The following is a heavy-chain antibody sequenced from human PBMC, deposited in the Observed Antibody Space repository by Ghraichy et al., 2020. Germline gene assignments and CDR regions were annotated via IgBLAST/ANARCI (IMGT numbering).Heavy chain of an antibody. J-gene: IGHJ4*02. CDR1: GDSASDYY. Sequence: SETLSLTCTVSGDSASDYYWTWIRQPAGKGLEWIGRIYNSGSTAYNPSLKSRVTLSGDTFKNQFSLMLSSVTAADTGVYYCVSANRAVRYFDYWGRGFPVTVSS. CDR2: IYNSGST. D-gene: IGHD1-14*01. V-gene: IGHV4-4*07. CDR3: VSANRAVRYFDY.